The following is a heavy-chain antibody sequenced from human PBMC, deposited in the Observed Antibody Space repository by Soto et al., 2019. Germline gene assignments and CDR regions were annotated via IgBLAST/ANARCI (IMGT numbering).Heavy chain of an antibody. Sequence: ASVKVSCKASGYIFSSFYINWVRQAPGQGLEWMGWTSGYSGNAQYAQKFQGRVTMTTDTSTNTGYMEMRSLTSDDTAVYYCARDIFGHVDAFDLWGQGTMVT. J-gene: IGHJ3*01. V-gene: IGHV1-18*01. CDR1: GYIFSSFY. CDR3: ARDIFGHVDAFDL. D-gene: IGHD3-3*02. CDR2: TSGYSGNA.